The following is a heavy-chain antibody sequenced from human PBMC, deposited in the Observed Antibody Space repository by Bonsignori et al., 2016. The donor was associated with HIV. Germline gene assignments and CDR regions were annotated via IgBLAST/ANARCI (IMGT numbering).Heavy chain of an antibody. J-gene: IGHJ4*02. D-gene: IGHD6-13*01. Sequence: WIRQPPGKGLEWVSVIYSGGSSTYYADSVKGRFTISRDNSKNTLYLQMNSLRAEDTAVYYCAKSRVYSSSWSAFDYWGQGTLVTVSS. CDR2: IYSGGSST. V-gene: IGHV3-23*03. CDR3: AKSRVYSSSWSAFDY.